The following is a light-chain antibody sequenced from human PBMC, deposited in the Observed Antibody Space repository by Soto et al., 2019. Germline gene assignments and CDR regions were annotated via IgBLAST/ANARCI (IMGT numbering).Light chain of an antibody. CDR2: EVT. CDR1: GSDVGAYNY. CDR3: CSYGGRVNLV. V-gene: IGLV2-8*01. J-gene: IGLJ2*01. Sequence: QSALAQPPSASGSPGQSVTISCTGTGSDVGAYNYVSWFQLHPGNAPKLMIYEVTKRPSGVPDRFSGSKSGNTASLTVSGLQVEDEAEYYCCSYGGRVNLVFGGGTKLTVL.